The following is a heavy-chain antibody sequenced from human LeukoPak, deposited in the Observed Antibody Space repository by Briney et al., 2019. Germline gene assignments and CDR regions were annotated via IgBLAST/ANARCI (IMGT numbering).Heavy chain of an antibody. CDR2: IYHSGST. D-gene: IGHD2-15*01. CDR3: ARADPAYCSGGSCHSRRFWFDP. Sequence: SETLSLTCTVSGGSISSSTFYWGWIRQPPGKGLEWIGSIYHSGSTYYNPSLKSRVTISVDTSKNQFSLKLSSVTAADTAVYYCARADPAYCSGGSCHSRRFWFDPWGQGTLVTVSS. J-gene: IGHJ5*02. CDR1: GGSISSSTFY. V-gene: IGHV4-39*07.